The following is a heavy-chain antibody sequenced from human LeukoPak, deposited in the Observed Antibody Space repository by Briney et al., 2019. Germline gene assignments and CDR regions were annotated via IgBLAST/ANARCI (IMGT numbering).Heavy chain of an antibody. CDR3: ARDFQDQSDY. J-gene: IGHJ4*02. CDR2: ISYDGSNK. Sequence: GGSLRLSCAASGFTFSSYAMHWVRQAPGKGLEWVAVISYDGSNKYYADSVKGRFTISRDNSKNTLYLQMNSLRAEDTAVYYCARDFQDQSDYWGQGTLVTVSS. V-gene: IGHV3-30*04. CDR1: GFTFSSYA.